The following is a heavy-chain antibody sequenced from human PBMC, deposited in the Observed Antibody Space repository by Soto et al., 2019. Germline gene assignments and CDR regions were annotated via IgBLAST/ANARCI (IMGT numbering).Heavy chain of an antibody. CDR1: GGTFSSYA. Sequence: SVKVSCKASGGTFSSYAISWVRQAPGQGLEWMGGIIPIFGTANYAQKFQGRVTITADESTSTAYMELSSLRSEDTAVYYCARDQESPYYYDSSCYYYYGIDVWGQGTTVTVSS. J-gene: IGHJ6*02. CDR3: ARDQESPYYYDSSCYYYYGIDV. D-gene: IGHD3-22*01. CDR2: IIPIFGTA. V-gene: IGHV1-69*13.